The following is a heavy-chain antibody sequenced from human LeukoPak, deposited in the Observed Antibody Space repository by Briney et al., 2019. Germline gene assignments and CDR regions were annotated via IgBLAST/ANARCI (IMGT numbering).Heavy chain of an antibody. V-gene: IGHV4-4*07. CDR2: IHTSGST. D-gene: IGHD5-18*01. Sequence: PSETLSLTCTVSGDSIDIYYWSWIRQPAGKGLEWIGRIHTSGSTKYNPSLKSRVTMLVDTSKNQFSLKLSSVTAADSAVYYRARGGYSYGLPFDYWGQGTLVTVSS. CDR1: GDSIDIYY. J-gene: IGHJ4*02. CDR3: ARGGYSYGLPFDY.